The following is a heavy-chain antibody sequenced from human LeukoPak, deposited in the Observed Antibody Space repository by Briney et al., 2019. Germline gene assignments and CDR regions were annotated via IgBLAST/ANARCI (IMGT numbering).Heavy chain of an antibody. CDR1: GYTFSSYA. CDR3: ARARYGGNPPEGY. Sequence: ASVKVSCKASGYTFSSYAINWVRQAPGQGLEWMGWINTNTGNPTYAQGFTGRFVFSLDTSVNTAYLQIFSLKAEDTAVYYCARARYGGNPPEGYWGQGALVTVSS. D-gene: IGHD4-23*01. CDR2: INTNTGNP. J-gene: IGHJ4*02. V-gene: IGHV7-4-1*01.